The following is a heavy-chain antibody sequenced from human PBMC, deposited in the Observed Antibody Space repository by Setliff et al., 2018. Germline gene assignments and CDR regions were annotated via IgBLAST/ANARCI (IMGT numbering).Heavy chain of an antibody. CDR2: IWDDGGNK. CDR1: GFTFSTYR. D-gene: IGHD1-1*01. Sequence: PGGSLRLSCAASGFTFSTYRMHWVRQAPGKGLEWVAVIWDDGGNKYHADSVKGRFTISRDNSKNTLYLQMNSLRPEDTAVYYCANHNPARRALNGTPLDNWGQGTLVT. J-gene: IGHJ4*02. CDR3: ANHNPARRALNGTPLDN. V-gene: IGHV3-33*08.